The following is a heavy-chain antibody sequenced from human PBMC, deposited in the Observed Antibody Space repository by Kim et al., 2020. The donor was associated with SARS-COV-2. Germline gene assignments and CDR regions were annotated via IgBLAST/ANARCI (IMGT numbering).Heavy chain of an antibody. Sequence: GESLKISCKGSGYSFTSYWISWVRQMPGKGPEWMGRIDLSDSYSNYSPSFQGHVTISADRSINTAYLQWSSLKASDTAIYYCARQEGSRRGRSNYKGMDVWGQGTPVTVSS. J-gene: IGHJ6*02. CDR2: IDLSDSYS. V-gene: IGHV5-10-1*01. CDR1: GYSFTSYW. CDR3: ARQEGSRRGRSNYKGMDV. D-gene: IGHD1-26*01.